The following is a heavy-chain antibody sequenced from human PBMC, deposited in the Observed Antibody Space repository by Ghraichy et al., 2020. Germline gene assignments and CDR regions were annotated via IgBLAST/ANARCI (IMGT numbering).Heavy chain of an antibody. J-gene: IGHJ4*02. CDR3: ARDGDGYRH. CDR1: GFTFSSNW. D-gene: IGHD5-24*01. Sequence: GGSLRLSCAAYGFTFSSNWMSWVRQAPGKGPEWVANIKTDGSEDYYVDSVKGRFTISRDNAKNSLYLQMHSLRPEDTAVYFCARDGDGYRHWGQGTLVIVSA. V-gene: IGHV3-7*03. CDR2: IKTDGSED.